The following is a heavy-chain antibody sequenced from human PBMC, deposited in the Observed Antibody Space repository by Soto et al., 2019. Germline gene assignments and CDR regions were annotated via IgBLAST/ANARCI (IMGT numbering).Heavy chain of an antibody. CDR2: IYYSGST. CDR1: GGSISSGGYY. D-gene: IGHD3-22*01. V-gene: IGHV4-31*03. J-gene: IGHJ3*02. Sequence: QVQLQESGPGLVKPSQTLSLTCTVSGGSISSGGYYWSWIRQHPGKGLKWIGYIYYSGSTYYNPSLKSRVTISIDTSKNQFSLKLSSVTAADTAVYYCARVGCYDGSGYNAFVIWGQGTMVTVSS. CDR3: ARVGCYDGSGYNAFVI.